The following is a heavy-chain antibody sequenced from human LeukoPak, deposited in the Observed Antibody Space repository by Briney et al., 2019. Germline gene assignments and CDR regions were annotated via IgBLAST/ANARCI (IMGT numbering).Heavy chain of an antibody. J-gene: IGHJ4*02. CDR1: GFTFSDYY. V-gene: IGHV3-11*06. D-gene: IGHD2-15*01. Sequence: GGSLRLSCAASGFTFSDYYMSWIRQAPGKGLEWVSSITSTSSYIYYADSVKGRFTISRDNAQNSLYLQMNSLRAEDTAVYYCARDFGGYCSGGSCYSGWSDYWGQGTLVTVSS. CDR3: ARDFGGYCSGGSCYSGWSDY. CDR2: ITSTSSYI.